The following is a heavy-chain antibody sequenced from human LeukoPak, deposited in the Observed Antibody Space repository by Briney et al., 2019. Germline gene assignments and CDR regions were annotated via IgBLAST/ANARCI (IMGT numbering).Heavy chain of an antibody. CDR2: IIPIFGTA. D-gene: IGHD4-17*01. J-gene: IGHJ4*02. Sequence: ASVKVSCKASGGTFSSYAISWGRQAPGQGLEWMGGIIPIFGTANYAQKFQGRVTITADKSTSTAYMELSSLRSEDTAVYYCARGGTYGDYFDYWGQGALVTVSS. CDR1: GGTFSSYA. V-gene: IGHV1-69*06. CDR3: ARGGTYGDYFDY.